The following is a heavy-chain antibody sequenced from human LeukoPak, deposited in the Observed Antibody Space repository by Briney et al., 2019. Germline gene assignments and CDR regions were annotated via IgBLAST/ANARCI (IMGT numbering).Heavy chain of an antibody. D-gene: IGHD5-18*01. CDR3: ARGQKYTSGYTVTELGSRYFDY. J-gene: IGHJ4*02. CDR1: GLTFDDYG. CDR2: IKWKGGST. V-gene: IGHV3-20*04. Sequence: PGGSLRLSCAASGLTFDDYGMSWVRQTPGKGLEWVSHIKWKGGSTGYVDSVKGRFTISRDNAKNSLYLQMNSLRAEDTALHYCARGQKYTSGYTVTELGSRYFDYGGQGPLVTVPS.